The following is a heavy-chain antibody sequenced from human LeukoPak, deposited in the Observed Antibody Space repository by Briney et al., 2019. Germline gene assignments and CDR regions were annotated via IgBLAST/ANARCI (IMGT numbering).Heavy chain of an antibody. CDR2: ISYDGSNK. CDR1: GFTFSSYG. D-gene: IGHD4-23*01. V-gene: IGHV3-30*03. J-gene: IGHJ4*02. CDR3: AANGGPFDF. Sequence: GGSLRLSCAASGFTFSSYGMHWVRQAPGKGLEWVAVISYDGSNKYYADSVKGRFTISRDNAKNSLYLQMNGLRAEDTAVYYCAANGGPFDFWGQGTLVTVSA.